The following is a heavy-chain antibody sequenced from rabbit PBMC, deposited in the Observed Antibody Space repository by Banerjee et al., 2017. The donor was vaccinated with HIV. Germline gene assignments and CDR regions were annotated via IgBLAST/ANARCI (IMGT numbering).Heavy chain of an antibody. CDR2: IYAGSSANT. CDR3: ARRDGCYVAYGYAYYGMDL. D-gene: IGHD6-1*01. CDR1: GFSFSNTNY. J-gene: IGHJ6*01. V-gene: IGHV1S40*01. Sequence: QSLEESGGDLVKPGASLTLTCTASGFSFSNTNYMCWVRQAPGKGLEWIACIYAGSSANTYYASWAKGRFTISKPASTTVTLQMTSLTAADTATYFCARRDGCYVAYGYAYYGMDLWGPGTLVTVS.